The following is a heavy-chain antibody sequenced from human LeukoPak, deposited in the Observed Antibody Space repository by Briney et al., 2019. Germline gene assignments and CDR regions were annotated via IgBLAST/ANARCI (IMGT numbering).Heavy chain of an antibody. D-gene: IGHD3-10*01. Sequence: PGGSLRLSCAASGFTFSTYWMSWVRQAPGKGLEWVSAISGSGGSIYYADSVKGRFTISRDNSKNTLYLQMNSLRAEDTAVYYCAKDGPIWLGELLYPNWFDPWGQGTLVTVSS. CDR1: GFTFSTYW. CDR2: ISGSGGSI. J-gene: IGHJ5*02. CDR3: AKDGPIWLGELLYPNWFDP. V-gene: IGHV3-23*01.